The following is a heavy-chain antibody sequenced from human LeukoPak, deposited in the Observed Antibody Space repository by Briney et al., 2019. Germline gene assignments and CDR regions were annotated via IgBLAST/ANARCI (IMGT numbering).Heavy chain of an antibody. CDR1: GFTFSSHA. D-gene: IGHD1-26*01. Sequence: GGSLRLSCAASGFTFSSHAMSWVRQAPGKGLAWVSGITSSGAVTYYADSVKGRFTISRDNSKNTLYLQMNSLRAEDTAVYYCARGSVPRDFDYWGQGTLVTVSS. V-gene: IGHV3-23*01. J-gene: IGHJ4*02. CDR2: ITSSGAVT. CDR3: ARGSVPRDFDY.